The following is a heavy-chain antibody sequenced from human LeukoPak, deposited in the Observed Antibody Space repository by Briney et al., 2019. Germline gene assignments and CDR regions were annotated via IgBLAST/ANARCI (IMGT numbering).Heavy chain of an antibody. V-gene: IGHV3-21*01. CDR3: AREIVTTGGDY. CDR2: ISGSSTYI. CDR1: GFTFSSHT. J-gene: IGHJ4*02. D-gene: IGHD5-12*01. Sequence: RSGGSLRLSCAVSGFTFSSHTMRWVRQAPGKGLEWVSSISGSSTYIYYADSVRGRFTVSRDNAKNSLSLQMNSLRAEDTAVYYCAREIVTTGGDYWGQGTLVTVSS.